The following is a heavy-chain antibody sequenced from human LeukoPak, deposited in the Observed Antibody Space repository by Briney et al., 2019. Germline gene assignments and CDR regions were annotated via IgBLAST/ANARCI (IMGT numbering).Heavy chain of an antibody. CDR1: GFTFSSHW. CDR3: ARDEGAYYYDSIGLNWFDP. J-gene: IGHJ5*02. Sequence: PGGSLRLSCAASGFTFSSHWMHWVRQGPGKGLVWVSRINSDGSSTTYADSVKGRFTMSRDNAKNSLYLQMNSLRAEDTAVYYCARDEGAYYYDSIGLNWFDPWGQGTLVTVSS. CDR2: INSDGSST. D-gene: IGHD3-22*01. V-gene: IGHV3-74*01.